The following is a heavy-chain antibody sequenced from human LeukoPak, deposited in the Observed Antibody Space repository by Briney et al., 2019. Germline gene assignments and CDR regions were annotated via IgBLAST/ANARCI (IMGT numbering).Heavy chain of an antibody. CDR2: IYHSGNT. V-gene: IGHV4-38-2*02. CDR1: GYSISTSYY. D-gene: IGHD6-19*01. J-gene: IGHJ3*02. CDR3: ASPKAGDDAFDI. Sequence: SETLSLTCTVSGYSISTSYYWGWIRQPPGKGLEWIGSIYHSGNTYYNPSLKSRVTISVDTSKNQFSLKLNSVTAADTAVYYCASPKAGDDAFDIWGQGTMVTVSS.